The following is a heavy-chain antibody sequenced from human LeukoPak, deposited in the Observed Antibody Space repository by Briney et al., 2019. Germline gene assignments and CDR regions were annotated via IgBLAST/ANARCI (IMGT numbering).Heavy chain of an antibody. CDR1: GFTFTNAW. CDR3: TNPPWGSQGF. Sequence: GGSLRLSCAASGFTFTNAWMNWVRQAPGKGLEWVANLHPDGSHQYYVDSVRGRFTISRDNAKNSLYLQMNNLRAEDTAVYFCTNPPWGSQGFWGQGTLVTVSS. V-gene: IGHV3-7*03. J-gene: IGHJ4*02. CDR2: LHPDGSHQ. D-gene: IGHD7-27*01.